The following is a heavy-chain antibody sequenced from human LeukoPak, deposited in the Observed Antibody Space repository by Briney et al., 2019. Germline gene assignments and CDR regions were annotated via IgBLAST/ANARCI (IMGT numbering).Heavy chain of an antibody. CDR3: VRGGIRVSGIDAFDI. Sequence: GGSLRLSCAASGFTYSNYDMHWVRQGPGGGLEWVSAIGIADDTHYADSVKGRFTFSRENARNSLYLQINSLRDGDTAVYYCVRGGIRVSGIDAFDIWGQGTVVTVSS. D-gene: IGHD5/OR15-5a*01. V-gene: IGHV3-13*01. J-gene: IGHJ3*02. CDR1: GFTYSNYD. CDR2: IGIADDT.